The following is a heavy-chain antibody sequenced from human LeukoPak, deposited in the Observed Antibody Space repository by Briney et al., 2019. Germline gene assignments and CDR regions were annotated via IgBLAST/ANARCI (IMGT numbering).Heavy chain of an antibody. J-gene: IGHJ4*02. D-gene: IGHD1-1*01. CDR1: GFTLSTYS. Sequence: GGSLRLSCAASGFTLSTYSMNWVRQAPGKGLEWVSSISSSSSYIYYADSVKGRFTISRDNAKNSLYLQMNSLRAEDTAVYYCATRGGYNWNDGDYWGQGTLVTVSS. CDR2: ISSSSSYI. CDR3: ATRGGYNWNDGDY. V-gene: IGHV3-21*01.